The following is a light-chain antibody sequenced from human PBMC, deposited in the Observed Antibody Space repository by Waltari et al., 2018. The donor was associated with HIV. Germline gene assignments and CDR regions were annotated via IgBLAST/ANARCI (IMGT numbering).Light chain of an antibody. CDR2: QDN. CDR3: QTTDRNGVVA. Sequence: SSALTQTPSVSVSPGQTATITCSGEALPRQYAHWYHQRAGQAPLLVIFQDNKRPSGIPERFSASSSGTVLTLTISGVQTEDEGDYYCQTTDRNGVVAFGGGTKVTVL. CDR1: ALPRQY. J-gene: IGLJ2*01. V-gene: IGLV3-25*03.